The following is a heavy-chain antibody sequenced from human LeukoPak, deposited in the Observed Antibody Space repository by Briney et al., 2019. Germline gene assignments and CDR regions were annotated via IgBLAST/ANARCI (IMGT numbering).Heavy chain of an antibody. Sequence: SETLSLTCTVSGGSISSYYWSWIRQPPGKGLEWIGYIYTSGSTNYNPSLKSRVTISVDTSKNQFSLKLSSVTAADTAVYYCARWLKLSGNWFDPWGQGTLVTVSS. CDR3: ARWLKLSGNWFDP. J-gene: IGHJ5*02. V-gene: IGHV4-4*09. CDR1: GGSISSYY. D-gene: IGHD5-24*01. CDR2: IYTSGST.